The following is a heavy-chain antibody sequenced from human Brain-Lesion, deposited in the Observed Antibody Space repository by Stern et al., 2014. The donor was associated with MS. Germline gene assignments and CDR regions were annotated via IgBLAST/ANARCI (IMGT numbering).Heavy chain of an antibody. V-gene: IGHV1-2*02. D-gene: IGHD3-3*01. CDR3: ARDQRGITIFGVVTEWDYLGMDV. CDR1: GYIFTGYY. CDR2: INPNTGGP. Sequence: QVQLVQSGAEVKKPGASVKVSCKTSGYIFTGYYIHWVRQAPGQGLEWMASINPNTGGPKYAPKFQGRATMRRDTPLRPAYAPLGSLTSDDAAVYYCARDQRGITIFGVVTEWDYLGMDVWGQGTTVTVSS. J-gene: IGHJ6*02.